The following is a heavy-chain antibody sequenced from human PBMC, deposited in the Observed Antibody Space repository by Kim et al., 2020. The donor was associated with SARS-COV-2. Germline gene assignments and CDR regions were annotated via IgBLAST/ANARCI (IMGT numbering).Heavy chain of an antibody. CDR2: IWYDGSNK. Sequence: GGSLRLSCAASGFTFSSYGMHWVRQAPGKGLEWVAVIWYDGSNKYYADSVKGRFTISRDNSKNTLYLQMNSLRAEDTAVYYCARECPIQLCREGYAFDICGQGTMVTVSS. D-gene: IGHD5-18*01. V-gene: IGHV3-33*01. J-gene: IGHJ3*02. CDR3: ARECPIQLCREGYAFDI. CDR1: GFTFSSYG.